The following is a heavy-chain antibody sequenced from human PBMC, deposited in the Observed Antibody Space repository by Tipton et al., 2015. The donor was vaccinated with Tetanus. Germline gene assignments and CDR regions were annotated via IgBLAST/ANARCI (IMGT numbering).Heavy chain of an antibody. CDR1: GFIFSSYG. CDR3: AREADWSGGSCFSGDIDN. Sequence: SLRLSCAASGFIFSSYGIHWVRQAPGKGLEWVAVSWYDGTDKYYADSVKGRITISRDNSKNTRYLQRNSLRAEDTAGYYCAREADWSGGSCFSGDIDNGGQGTQVTVSS. D-gene: IGHD2-15*01. CDR2: SWYDGTDK. V-gene: IGHV3-33*01. J-gene: IGHJ4*02.